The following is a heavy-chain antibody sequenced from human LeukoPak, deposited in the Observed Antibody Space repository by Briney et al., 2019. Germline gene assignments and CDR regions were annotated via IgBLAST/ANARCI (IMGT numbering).Heavy chain of an antibody. V-gene: IGHV3-74*01. CDR1: GFTFSSYW. J-gene: IGHJ4*02. D-gene: IGHD3-3*01. CDR2: INSDGSST. CDR3: ARERDYDFWSGSGRYFDY. Sequence: GGSLRLSCAASGFTFSSYWMHWVRQAPGKGLVWVSRINSDGSSTSYADSVKGRFTISRDNAKNTLYLQMNSLRAEDTAVYYCARERDYDFWSGSGRYFDYWGQGTLVTVSS.